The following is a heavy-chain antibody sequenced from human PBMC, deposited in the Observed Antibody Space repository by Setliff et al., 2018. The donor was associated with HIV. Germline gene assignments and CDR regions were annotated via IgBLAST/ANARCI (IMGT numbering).Heavy chain of an antibody. J-gene: IGHJ4*02. CDR1: GASISSNSYY. V-gene: IGHV4-39*07. CDR3: APRHHKYGFL. D-gene: IGHD3-10*01. CDR2: IYYNGNT. Sequence: ETLSLTCSVSGASISSNSYYWGWIRQPPGKGLEWVGNIYYNGNTFYNQSLQSRVTISLDTSKNQFSLGLRSVTAADTALYYCAPRHHKYGFLWGQGTLVTVSS.